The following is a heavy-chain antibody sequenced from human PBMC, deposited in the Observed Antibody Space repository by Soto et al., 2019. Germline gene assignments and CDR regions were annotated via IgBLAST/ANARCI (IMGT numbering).Heavy chain of an antibody. CDR2: IYYSGST. J-gene: IGHJ4*02. V-gene: IGHV4-59*01. D-gene: IGHD2-15*01. Sequence: SETLSLTCTVSGGSISSYYWSWIRQPPGKGLEWIGYIYYSGSTNYNPSLKSRVTISVDTSKNQFSLKLSSVTAADTAVYYCARVGSGGVLGYWGQGTLVTVS. CDR3: ARVGSGGVLGY. CDR1: GGSISSYY.